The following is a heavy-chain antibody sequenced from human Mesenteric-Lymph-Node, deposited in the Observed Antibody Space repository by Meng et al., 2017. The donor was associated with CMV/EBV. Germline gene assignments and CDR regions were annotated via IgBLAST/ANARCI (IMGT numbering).Heavy chain of an antibody. CDR3: ARVDY. Sequence: GESLKISCAASGFTFSSYAMHWVRQAPGKGLEWVAVISYDGSNKYYADSVKGRFTISRDNSKNTVFLQMNSLRVEDTAVYYCARVDYWGQGTLVTVSS. CDR2: ISYDGSNK. CDR1: GFTFSSYA. V-gene: IGHV3-30*14. J-gene: IGHJ4*02.